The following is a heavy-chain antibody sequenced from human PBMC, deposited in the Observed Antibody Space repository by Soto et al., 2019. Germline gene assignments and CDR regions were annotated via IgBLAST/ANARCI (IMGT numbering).Heavy chain of an antibody. CDR3: AKDHVVVVSDYYYYYMDV. J-gene: IGHJ6*03. Sequence: PGGSLRLSCAASGFTFSSYAMSWVRQAPGKGLEWVSAISGSGGSTYYADSVKGRFTISRDNSKNTLYLQMNSLRAEDTAVYYCAKDHVVVVSDYYYYYMDVWGKGTTVTVSS. CDR1: GFTFSSYA. CDR2: ISGSGGST. V-gene: IGHV3-23*01. D-gene: IGHD2-15*01.